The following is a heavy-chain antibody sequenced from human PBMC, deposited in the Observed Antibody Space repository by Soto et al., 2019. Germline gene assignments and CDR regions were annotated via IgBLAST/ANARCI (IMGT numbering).Heavy chain of an antibody. J-gene: IGHJ6*02. Sequence: GSSLKISCKGSGYSFTSYYIALVRQMPGKGLEWMGIIHPGDSETRYSPSFQGHVIISADKSISSAYLQWSSLEAADTAMYYCARQRITRVRGVSSYGLDVWGQGTTVTVSS. V-gene: IGHV5-51*01. CDR1: GYSFTSYY. D-gene: IGHD3-10*01. CDR3: ARQRITRVRGVSSYGLDV. CDR2: IHPGDSET.